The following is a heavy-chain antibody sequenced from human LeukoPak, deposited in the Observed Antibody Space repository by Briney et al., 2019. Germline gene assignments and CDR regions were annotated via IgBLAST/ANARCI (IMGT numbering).Heavy chain of an antibody. V-gene: IGHV4-39*07. CDR3: ASPYSSSSGGDY. J-gene: IGHJ4*02. CDR1: GGSISSSSYY. Sequence: SETLSLTCTVSGGSISSSSYYWGWTRQPPGKGLEWIGSIYYSGSTYYNPSLKSRVTISVDTSKNQFSLKLSSVTAADTAVYYCASPYSSSSGGDYWGQGTLVTVSS. CDR2: IYYSGST. D-gene: IGHD6-6*01.